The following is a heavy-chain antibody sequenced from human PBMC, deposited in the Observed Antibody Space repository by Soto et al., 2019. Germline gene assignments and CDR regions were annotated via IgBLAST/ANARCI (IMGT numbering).Heavy chain of an antibody. CDR1: GGSFSNFH. J-gene: IGHJ5*02. D-gene: IGHD3-3*01. V-gene: IGHV4-34*01. CDR2: INYSGST. Sequence: SETLSLTCAVFGGSFSNFHSTWIRQPPGKGLEWIGEINYSGSTHYTPSLESRVTISLDTSKSQISLKLSSVTAADTAVYYCARRHHYDFWSGYYAWGQGTLVTVSS. CDR3: ARRHHYDFWSGYYA.